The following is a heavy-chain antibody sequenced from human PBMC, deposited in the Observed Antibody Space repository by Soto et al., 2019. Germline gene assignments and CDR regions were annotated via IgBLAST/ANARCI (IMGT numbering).Heavy chain of an antibody. CDR3: ARLEGEIVPPPVAFDY. CDR1: GGSISSSSYY. V-gene: IGHV4-39*02. Sequence: PSETLSLTCTVSGGSISSSSYYWGWIRQPPGKGLEWIGSLHYSESTYYNPSLKSRVTISVDTSKNHFSLKLSSVTAADTAIYYCARLEGEIVPPPVAFDYWGQGTLVTVSS. CDR2: LHYSEST. J-gene: IGHJ4*02. D-gene: IGHD2-2*01.